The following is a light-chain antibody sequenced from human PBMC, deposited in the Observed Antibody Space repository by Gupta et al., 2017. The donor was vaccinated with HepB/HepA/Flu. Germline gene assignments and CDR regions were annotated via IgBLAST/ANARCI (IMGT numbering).Light chain of an antibody. V-gene: IGLV2-23*02. CDR3: CSYAGSSTFE. CDR2: EVS. Sequence: SALPHPASAAGTPGESITISCTGTSSDVGSYNLVSWYQQHPGKAPKLMIYEVSKRPSGVSNRFSGSKSGNTASLTISGLQAEDEADYYCCSYAGSSTFEFGGGTKLTVL. CDR1: SSDVGSYNL. J-gene: IGLJ2*01.